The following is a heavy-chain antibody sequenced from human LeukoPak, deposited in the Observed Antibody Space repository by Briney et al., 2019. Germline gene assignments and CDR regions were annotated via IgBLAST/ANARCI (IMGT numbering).Heavy chain of an antibody. CDR1: GGSISSGGYS. CDR3: ARTPSTVATNYYFDY. CDR2: IYYSGST. V-gene: IGHV4-30-4*07. Sequence: SETLSLTCAVSGGSISSGGYSWSRIRQPPGKGLEWVGYIYYSGSTFYNPSLKSRVTISVDTSKKQFSLKLSSVTAADTAVYYCARTPSTVATNYYFDYWGQGTLVTVSS. J-gene: IGHJ4*02. D-gene: IGHD4-23*01.